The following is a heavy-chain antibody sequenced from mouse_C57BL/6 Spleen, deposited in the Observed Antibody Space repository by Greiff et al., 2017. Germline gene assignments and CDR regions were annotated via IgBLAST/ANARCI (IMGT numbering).Heavy chain of an antibody. CDR3: AMRWLLRDYYAMDY. CDR2: IHPSASDT. D-gene: IGHD2-3*01. V-gene: IGHV1-74*01. CDR1: GYTFTSYW. J-gene: IGHJ4*01. Sequence: VQLQQSGAELVKPGASVKVSCKASGYTFTSYWMHWVKQRPGQGLEWIGRIHPSASDTNYNQKFKGKATLTVDKSSSTAYMQLSSLTSEDSAVYYCAMRWLLRDYYAMDYWGQGTSVTVSS.